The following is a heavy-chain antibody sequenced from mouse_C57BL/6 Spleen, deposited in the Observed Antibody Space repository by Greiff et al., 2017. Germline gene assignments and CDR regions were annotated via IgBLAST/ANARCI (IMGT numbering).Heavy chain of an antibody. D-gene: IGHD1-1*01. Sequence: VQLQQSGAELARPGASVKMSCKASGYTFTSYTMHWVKQRPGQGLEWIGYINPSSGYTKYNQKFKDKATLTADKSSSTAYMQLSSLTSEDSAVYYCANYYGSSYGWYFDVWGTGTTVTVSS. V-gene: IGHV1-4*01. CDR1: GYTFTSYT. CDR2: INPSSGYT. J-gene: IGHJ1*03. CDR3: ANYYGSSYGWYFDV.